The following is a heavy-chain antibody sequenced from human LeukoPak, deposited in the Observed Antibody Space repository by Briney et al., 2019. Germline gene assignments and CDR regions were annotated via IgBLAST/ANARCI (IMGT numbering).Heavy chain of an antibody. Sequence: PGGSLRLSCAASGFTFSSYAMSWVRQAPGKGLEWLSYISGSSRTKQYADSVKGRFTISRDNAKNSVYLQMNSLRAEDTAVYYCARDDRWAFDYWGQGTLVTVSS. CDR1: GFTFSSYA. D-gene: IGHD3-16*02. V-gene: IGHV3-48*01. J-gene: IGHJ4*02. CDR3: ARDDRWAFDY. CDR2: ISGSSRTK.